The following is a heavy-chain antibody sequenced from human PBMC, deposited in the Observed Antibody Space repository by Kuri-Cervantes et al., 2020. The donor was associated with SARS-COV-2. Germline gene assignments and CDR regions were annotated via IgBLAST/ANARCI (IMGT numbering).Heavy chain of an antibody. CDR2: IYYSGST. CDR1: GGSISSYY. V-gene: IGHV4-59*12. J-gene: IGHJ4*02. D-gene: IGHD3-9*01. Sequence: SETLSLTCTVSGGSISSYYWSWIRQPPGKGLEWIGYIYYSGSTYYNPSLKSRVTISVDTSKNQFSLKLSSVTAEDTAVYYCARELPNYDILTGPYDYWGQGTLVTVSS. CDR3: ARELPNYDILTGPYDY.